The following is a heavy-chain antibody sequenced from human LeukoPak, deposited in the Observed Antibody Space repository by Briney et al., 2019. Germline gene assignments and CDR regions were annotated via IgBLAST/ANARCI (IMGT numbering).Heavy chain of an antibody. D-gene: IGHD3-10*01. Sequence: ASVKVSCKASGYTFTGYYMHWVRQAPGQGLEWMGWINPNRGGTNYAQKFQGRVTMTRDTSISTAYMELSRLRSDDTAVYYCARRDYYGSGSYYSHNWFDPWGQGTLVTVSS. J-gene: IGHJ5*02. CDR1: GYTFTGYY. CDR2: INPNRGGT. V-gene: IGHV1-2*02. CDR3: ARRDYYGSGSYYSHNWFDP.